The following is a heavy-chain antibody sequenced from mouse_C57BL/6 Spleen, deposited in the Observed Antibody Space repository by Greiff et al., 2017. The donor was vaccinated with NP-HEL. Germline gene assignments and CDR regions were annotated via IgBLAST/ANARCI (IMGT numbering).Heavy chain of an antibody. J-gene: IGHJ2*01. V-gene: IGHV3-6*01. Sequence: ESGPGLVKPSQSLSLTCSVTGYSITSGYYWNWIRQFPGNKLEWMGYISYDGSNNYNPSLKNRISITRDTSKNQFFLKLNSVTTEDTATYYCAREEYDYDVGYFDYWGQGTTLTVSS. CDR3: AREEYDYDVGYFDY. CDR1: GYSITSGYY. CDR2: ISYDGSN. D-gene: IGHD2-4*01.